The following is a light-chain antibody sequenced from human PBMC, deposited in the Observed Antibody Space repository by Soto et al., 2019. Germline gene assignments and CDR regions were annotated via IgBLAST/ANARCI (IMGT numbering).Light chain of an antibody. V-gene: IGKV3-11*01. CDR3: QQRINWRGVI. J-gene: IGKJ3*01. CDR2: DAS. CDR1: QSVSSY. Sequence: EIVLTQSPATLSLSPGERATLSCRASQSVSSYLAWYQQKPGQAPRLVISDASNMATGIPARFSGSGSGTDFTLTISSLEPEDFAVYYCQQRINWRGVIFGPGTRLDIK.